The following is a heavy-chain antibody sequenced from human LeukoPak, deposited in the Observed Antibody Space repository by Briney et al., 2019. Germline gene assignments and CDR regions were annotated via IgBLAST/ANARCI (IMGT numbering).Heavy chain of an antibody. V-gene: IGHV3-23*01. CDR2: ISGSGSNI. Sequence: GGSLRLSCAVSGFTFSNYAMSWVRQAPGKGLEWVSTISGSGSNIYYADSVKGRFTISRDTSKNTVYLQMNSLRAEDMAVYYCAKDRYSSNWLGAFDYWGQGTLVTVSS. CDR1: GFTFSNYA. CDR3: AKDRYSSNWLGAFDY. J-gene: IGHJ4*02. D-gene: IGHD6-13*01.